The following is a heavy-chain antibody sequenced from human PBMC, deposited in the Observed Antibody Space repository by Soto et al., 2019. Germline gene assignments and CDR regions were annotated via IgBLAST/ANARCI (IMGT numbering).Heavy chain of an antibody. J-gene: IGHJ4*02. V-gene: IGHV2-5*02. Sequence: QITLKESGPTLVKPTQTLTLTCTFSGFSLTTRPVGVGWIRQPPGQALEWLALIYWDDDKRYTPSLKTRVTITKDTSKNQVVLTMTNMDPVDTATYYCAPRQLYNGAWNEGPFDYCGQGALVTVSS. CDR1: GFSLTTRPVG. D-gene: IGHD1-1*01. CDR2: IYWDDDK. CDR3: APRQLYNGAWNEGPFDY.